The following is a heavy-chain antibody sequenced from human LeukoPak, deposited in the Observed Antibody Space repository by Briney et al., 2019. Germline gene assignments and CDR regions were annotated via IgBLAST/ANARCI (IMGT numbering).Heavy chain of an antibody. CDR3: ARDGWFGELDKDHFDY. D-gene: IGHD3-10*01. CDR2: INSDGSIT. Sequence: PGGSLRLSCAASGFTFTTYWMHWVRQAPGKGLVWVSHINSDGSITSYADSVKGRFTISRDNAKNLLYLQMNSLRVEDTAVYYCARDGWFGELDKDHFDYWGQGTLVTVSS. CDR1: GFTFTTYW. J-gene: IGHJ4*02. V-gene: IGHV3-74*01.